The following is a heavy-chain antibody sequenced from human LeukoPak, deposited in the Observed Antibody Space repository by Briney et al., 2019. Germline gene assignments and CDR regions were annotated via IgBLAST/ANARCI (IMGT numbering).Heavy chain of an antibody. J-gene: IGHJ6*02. CDR1: GFTFSSYE. CDR2: ISSSGSTI. Sequence: PGGSLRLSCAASGFTFSSYEMNWVSQAPGKGLEWVSYISSSGSTIYYADSVKGRFTISRDNAKNSLYLQMNSLRAEDTAVYYCSRGSEQWLIRTYYYYGMEVWDQGTTVTLSS. CDR3: SRGSEQWLIRTYYYYGMEV. D-gene: IGHD6-19*01. V-gene: IGHV3-48*03.